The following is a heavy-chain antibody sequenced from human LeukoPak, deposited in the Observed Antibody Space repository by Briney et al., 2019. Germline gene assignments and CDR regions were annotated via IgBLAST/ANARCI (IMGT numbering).Heavy chain of an antibody. CDR3: ARALGYCSGGSCYYYYYMDV. J-gene: IGHJ6*03. V-gene: IGHV1-18*04. D-gene: IGHD2-15*01. CDR2: ISAYNGNT. CDR1: GYTFTGYY. Sequence: ASVKVSCKASGYTFTGYYMHRVRQAPGQGLEWMGWISAYNGNTNYAQKLQGRVTMTTDTSTSTAYMELRSLRSDDTAVYYCARALGYCSGGSCYYYYYMDVWGKGTTVTVSS.